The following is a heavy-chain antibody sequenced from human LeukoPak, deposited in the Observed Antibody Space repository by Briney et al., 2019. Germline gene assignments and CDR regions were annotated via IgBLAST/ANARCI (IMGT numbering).Heavy chain of an antibody. J-gene: IGHJ3*02. D-gene: IGHD3-9*01. V-gene: IGHV3-30*03. Sequence: PGRSLRLSCAASGFTFSSYGMHWVRQAPGKGLEWVAVISYDGSNKYYADSVKGRFTISRDNSKITLYLQMNSLRAEDTAVYYCATQRPFDWFGTPVAFDIWGQGTMVTVSS. CDR1: GFTFSSYG. CDR3: ATQRPFDWFGTPVAFDI. CDR2: ISYDGSNK.